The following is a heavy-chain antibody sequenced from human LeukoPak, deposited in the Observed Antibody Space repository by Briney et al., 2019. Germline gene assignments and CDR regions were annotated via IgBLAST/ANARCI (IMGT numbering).Heavy chain of an antibody. CDR3: AKARSYYDSSGLLDY. V-gene: IGHV3-30*04. D-gene: IGHD3-22*01. CDR2: ISYDGSNK. Sequence: GGSLRLSCAASGFTFSSYAMHWVRQAPGKGLEWVAVISYDGSNKYYADSVKGRFTISRDNSKNTLYLQMNSLRAEDTAVYYCAKARSYYDSSGLLDYWGQGTLVTVSS. J-gene: IGHJ4*02. CDR1: GFTFSSYA.